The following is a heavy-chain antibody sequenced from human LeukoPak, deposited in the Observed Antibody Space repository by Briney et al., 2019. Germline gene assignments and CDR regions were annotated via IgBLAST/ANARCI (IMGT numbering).Heavy chain of an antibody. V-gene: IGHV4-39*07. CDR2: NYYSGNT. J-gene: IGHJ3*02. D-gene: IGHD3-22*01. Sequence: PSETLSLTCTVSGGSISSSRYYWGWIRQPPGRGLEWIGSNYYSGNTYYNPSLKSRVTISVDTSKNQFSLKLSSVTAADTAVYYCAREGYYDTSASGAFDIWGQGTMVTVSS. CDR1: GGSISSSRYY. CDR3: AREGYYDTSASGAFDI.